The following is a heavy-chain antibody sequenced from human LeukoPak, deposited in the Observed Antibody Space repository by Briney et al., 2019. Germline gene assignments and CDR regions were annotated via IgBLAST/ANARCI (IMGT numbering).Heavy chain of an antibody. CDR3: ARDDRDGYNYVY. J-gene: IGHJ4*02. V-gene: IGHV1-69*04. Sequence: ASVKVSCKASGGTFSSYAISWVRQAPGQGLEWMGRIIPILGIANYAQKFQGRVTITADKSTSTAYMELSSLTSEDTAVYYCARDDRDGYNYVYWGQGSLVTVSS. D-gene: IGHD5-24*01. CDR1: GGTFSSYA. CDR2: IIPILGIA.